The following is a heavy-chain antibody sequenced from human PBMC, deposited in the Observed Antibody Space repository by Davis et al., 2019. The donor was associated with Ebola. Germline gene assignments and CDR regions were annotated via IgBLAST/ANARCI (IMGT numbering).Heavy chain of an antibody. V-gene: IGHV3-30*04. Sequence: GESLKISCAASGFTFSSYAMHWVRQAPGKGLEWVAAVSYDGSDKDYADSVKGRFTISRDSSQNTLYLQMNSLRAEDTAVYYCAKEATHFGIYYYDYWGQGTLVTVSS. D-gene: IGHD3-3*01. CDR3: AKEATHFGIYYYDY. J-gene: IGHJ4*02. CDR1: GFTFSSYA. CDR2: VSYDGSDK.